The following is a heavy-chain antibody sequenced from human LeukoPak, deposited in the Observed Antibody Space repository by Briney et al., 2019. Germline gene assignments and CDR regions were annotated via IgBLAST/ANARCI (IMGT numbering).Heavy chain of an antibody. J-gene: IGHJ4*02. D-gene: IGHD3-10*01. V-gene: IGHV3-21*01. CDR3: ARPMEGYSGSGRWYFDY. CDR2: ISRSSDYI. Sequence: GGSLRLSCVASGFTFSTYSMNWVRQAPGKGLEWVSSISRSSDYIHYAESVKGRFTISRDNAKNSLYLQMNSLRAEDTAVYYCARPMEGYSGSGRWYFDYWGQGTLVTVSS. CDR1: GFTFSTYS.